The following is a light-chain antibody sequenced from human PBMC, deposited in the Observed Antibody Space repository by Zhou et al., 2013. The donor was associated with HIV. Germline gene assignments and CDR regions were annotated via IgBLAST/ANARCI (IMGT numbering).Light chain of an antibody. Sequence: EIVLTQSPGTLSLSPGERATLSCRATQNINANHVAWYQYKPGQAPRLLIFAASIRATGIPGRFSGSGSGTEFTLTISRLEPEDFAVYYCQHYGVSPYTFGPGTKLEI. J-gene: IGKJ2*01. V-gene: IGKV3-20*01. CDR2: AAS. CDR3: QHYGVSPYT. CDR1: QNINANH.